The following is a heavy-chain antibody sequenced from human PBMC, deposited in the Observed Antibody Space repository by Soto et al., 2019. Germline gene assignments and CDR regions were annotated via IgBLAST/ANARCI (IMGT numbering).Heavy chain of an antibody. CDR1: GYTFTGYY. Sequence: ASVKVSCKASGYTFTGYYMHWVRQAPGQGLEWMGWINPNSGGTNYAQKFQGRVTMTRDTSISTAYMELSRLRSDDTAVYYCARTYGVTAMLFVYWGQGTLVTVSS. CDR2: INPNSGGT. D-gene: IGHD2-21*02. J-gene: IGHJ4*02. CDR3: ARTYGVTAMLFVY. V-gene: IGHV1-2*02.